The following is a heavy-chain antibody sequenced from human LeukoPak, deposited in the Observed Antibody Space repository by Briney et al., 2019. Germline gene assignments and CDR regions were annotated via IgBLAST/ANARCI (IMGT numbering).Heavy chain of an antibody. D-gene: IGHD2-15*01. V-gene: IGHV1-2*02. Sequence: GASVKVSCKASGYTFTGYYMHWVRQAPGQGLEWMGWINPNSGGTNYAQKFQGRVTMTRDTSISTAYMELSRLRSDDTAVYHCARSTLGYCSGGSCYPGGYWGQGTLVTVSS. CDR2: INPNSGGT. CDR3: ARSTLGYCSGGSCYPGGY. CDR1: GYTFTGYY. J-gene: IGHJ4*02.